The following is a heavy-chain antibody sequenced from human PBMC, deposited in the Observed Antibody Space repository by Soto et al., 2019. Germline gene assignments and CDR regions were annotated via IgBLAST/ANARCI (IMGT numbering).Heavy chain of an antibody. CDR2: IIPVFGNT. CDR1: GRSFSSDG. D-gene: IGHD3-10*01. J-gene: IGHJ6*02. CDR3: ARGQYYSSGIVVTSYFYFGILV. Sequence: SVKVSCKASGRSFSSDGVSWVRQAPGQGLEWMGGIIPVFGNTKYIQRFQGRLTITADKSTSTVYMEMSSLSSEDTAVYFCARGQYYSSGIVVTSYFYFGILVWCPGIRLSV. V-gene: IGHV1-69*06.